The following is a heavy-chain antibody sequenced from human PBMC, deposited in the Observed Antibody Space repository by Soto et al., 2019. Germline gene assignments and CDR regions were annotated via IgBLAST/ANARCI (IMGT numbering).Heavy chain of an antibody. V-gene: IGHV2-5*02. Sequence: QITLKESGPTLVKPTQTLTLTCTFSGFSLTTSGVGVGWIRQPPGKALEWLAFIYWDDDKRYSPSLKTRLTXXXXXXXXXXXXXXXXXXXXXXXXXXXXXXXXGXPSGAMDVWGQGTTVTVSS. D-gene: IGHD1-26*01. CDR1: GFSLTTSGVG. J-gene: IGHJ6*02. CDR2: IYWDDDK. CDR3: XXXXXGXPSGAMDV.